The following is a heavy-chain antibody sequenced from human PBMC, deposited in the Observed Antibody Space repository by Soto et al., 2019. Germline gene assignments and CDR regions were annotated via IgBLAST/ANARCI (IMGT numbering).Heavy chain of an antibody. CDR2: IYPGDSDT. Sequence: PGESLKISCKGSGYSFTSYWIGWVRQMPGKGLEWMGIIYPGDSDTRYSPSFQGQVTISADKSISTAYLQWSSLKASDTAMYYCARTPLGEYSGYDESWFDPWGQGTLVTVSS. CDR3: ARTPLGEYSGYDESWFDP. V-gene: IGHV5-51*01. J-gene: IGHJ5*02. D-gene: IGHD5-12*01. CDR1: GYSFTSYW.